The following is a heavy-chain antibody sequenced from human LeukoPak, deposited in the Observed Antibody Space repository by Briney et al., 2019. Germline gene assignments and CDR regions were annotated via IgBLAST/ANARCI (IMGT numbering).Heavy chain of an antibody. CDR3: ARGYYAGDAFDI. Sequence: GGSLRLSCAASGFTFSNYDMHWVRQATGKGLEWVSAIGTAGDTYYPGSVKGRFTISRENAKNSLYLQMNSLRAGDTAVYYCARGYYAGDAFDIWGQGTMVTVSS. CDR2: IGTAGDT. V-gene: IGHV3-13*01. D-gene: IGHD3-22*01. J-gene: IGHJ3*02. CDR1: GFTFSNYD.